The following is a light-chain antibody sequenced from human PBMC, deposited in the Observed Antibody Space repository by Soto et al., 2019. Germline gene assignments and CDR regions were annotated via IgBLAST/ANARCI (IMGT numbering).Light chain of an antibody. CDR1: QSVSGN. CDR3: QQYNNWPWT. V-gene: IGKV3-15*01. Sequence: EIVMTQSPATLSVSPGERATLSCRASQSVSGNLAWNQQKPGQAPRLLIYGASTRATGIPARFSGSGSGTEFSLTISRLQSEDFAGYYCQQYNNWPWTFGQGNKVEIK. J-gene: IGKJ1*01. CDR2: GAS.